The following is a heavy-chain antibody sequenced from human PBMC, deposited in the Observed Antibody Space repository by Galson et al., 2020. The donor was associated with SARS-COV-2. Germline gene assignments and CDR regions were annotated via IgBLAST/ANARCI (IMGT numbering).Heavy chain of an antibody. V-gene: IGHV4-34*01. CDR1: GGSFSGYS. D-gene: IGHD3-16*01. J-gene: IGHJ6*03. CDR3: ARGRQGVVPSPVLGLGPFYSYYYMDV. Sequence: SETLSLTCAAYGGSFSGYSWTWIRQAPGKGLEWFGEIKVGGVTKYSPSHSGRVTLSVDTSRNQFSLKLTSVSAADTALYFCARGRQGVVPSPVLGLGPFYSYYYMDVWGKGTTVIVSS. CDR2: IKVGGVT.